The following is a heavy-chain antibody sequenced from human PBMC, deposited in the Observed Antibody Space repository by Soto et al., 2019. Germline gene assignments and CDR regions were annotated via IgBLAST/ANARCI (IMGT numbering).Heavy chain of an antibody. Sequence: QVQLVESGGGVVQPGRSLRLSCAASGFTFSSYGMHWVRQAPGKGLEWVAVIWYDGSNKYYADSVKGRFTISRDNSKNTLYLQMNSVRAEDTAVYYCARAGDIVVVTAAQYGMDVWGPGTTVTVYS. CDR2: IWYDGSNK. CDR3: ARAGDIVVVTAAQYGMDV. CDR1: GFTFSSYG. V-gene: IGHV3-33*01. D-gene: IGHD2-21*02. J-gene: IGHJ6*02.